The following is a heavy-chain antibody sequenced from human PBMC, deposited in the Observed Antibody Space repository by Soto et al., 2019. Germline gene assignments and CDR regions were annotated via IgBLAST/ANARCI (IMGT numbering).Heavy chain of an antibody. V-gene: IGHV1-18*01. J-gene: IGHJ6*02. CDR1: GYTFTSYG. CDR2: ISAYNGNT. CDR3: ARDRNYDILTGFYYYYGMDV. D-gene: IGHD3-9*01. Sequence: QVQLVQSGAEVKKPGASVKVSCKASGYTFTSYGISWVRQAPGQGLEWMGWISAYNGNTNYAQKLQGRVTMTTDTSTSTAYMELRSLRSDDTAVYYCARDRNYDILTGFYYYYGMDVWGQGTTVTVSS.